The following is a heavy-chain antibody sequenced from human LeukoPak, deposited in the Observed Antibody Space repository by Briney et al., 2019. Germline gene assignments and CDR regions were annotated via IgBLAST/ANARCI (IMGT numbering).Heavy chain of an antibody. Sequence: GGSLRLSCAASGFTFSWYYMHWVRQAPGKGLVWVSRVNNDGRSTSYADSVKGRFTLSRDNAKNTLYLQMNSLRVEDTAVYFCARGNYYGMDVWGNGTTVTVSS. CDR1: GFTFSWYY. V-gene: IGHV3-74*01. CDR3: ARGNYYGMDV. CDR2: VNNDGRST. J-gene: IGHJ6*04.